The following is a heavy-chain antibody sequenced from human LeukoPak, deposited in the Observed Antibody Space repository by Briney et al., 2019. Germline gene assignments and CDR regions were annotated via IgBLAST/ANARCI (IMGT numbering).Heavy chain of an antibody. CDR1: GYSFTTYW. Sequence: GESLKISCKASGYSFTTYWIGWVRQVPGKGLEWVGIIYPGDSDTRYSPSFQGQVTISADKSISTAYLQWSSLKASDTAMYYCAREPPTTNHAFDIWGQGTMVTVSS. CDR3: AREPPTTNHAFDI. CDR2: IYPGDSDT. V-gene: IGHV5-51*01. D-gene: IGHD4-17*01. J-gene: IGHJ3*02.